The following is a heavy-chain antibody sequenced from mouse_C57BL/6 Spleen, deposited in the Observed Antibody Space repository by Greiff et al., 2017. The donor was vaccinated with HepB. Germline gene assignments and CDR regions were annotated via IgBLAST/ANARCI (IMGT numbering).Heavy chain of an antibody. D-gene: IGHD1-1*01. CDR2: IYPGSGST. CDR1: GYTFTSYW. J-gene: IGHJ4*01. Sequence: VQLQQPGAELVKPGASVKMSCKASGYTFTSYWITWVKQRPGQGLEWIGDIYPGSGSTNYNEKFKSKATLTVDTSSSTAYMQLSSLTSEDSAVYYCASFTTVVPYYAMDYWGQGTSVTVSS. V-gene: IGHV1-55*01. CDR3: ASFTTVVPYYAMDY.